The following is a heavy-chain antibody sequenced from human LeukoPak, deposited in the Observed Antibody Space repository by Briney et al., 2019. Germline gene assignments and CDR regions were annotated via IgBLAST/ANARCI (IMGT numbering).Heavy chain of an antibody. J-gene: IGHJ4*02. D-gene: IGHD6-19*01. CDR3: ATNAGQWLVPFDY. CDR1: GFTFRSYA. V-gene: IGHV3-23*01. CDR2: ISGSGGST. Sequence: GGSLRLSCAASGFTFRSYAMSWVRQAPGKGLEWVSGISGSGGSTYYADSVKGRFTISRDNSKNSLYLQMNSLRAEDTAVYYCATNAGQWLVPFDYWGQGSLVTVSS.